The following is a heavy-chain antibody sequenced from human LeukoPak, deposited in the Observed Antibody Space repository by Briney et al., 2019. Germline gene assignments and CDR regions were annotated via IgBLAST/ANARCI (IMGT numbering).Heavy chain of an antibody. J-gene: IGHJ5*02. D-gene: IGHD2-2*01. CDR1: GYTFTGYY. Sequence: GASVKVSCKASGYTFTGYYMHWVRQAPGQGLEWMGWINPNSGGTNYAQKFQGRVTMTRDTSISTAYMELSRLRSDDTAVYYCARGYCSSTSCYLWLVDPRGQGTLVTVSS. CDR2: INPNSGGT. V-gene: IGHV1-2*02. CDR3: ARGYCSSTSCYLWLVDP.